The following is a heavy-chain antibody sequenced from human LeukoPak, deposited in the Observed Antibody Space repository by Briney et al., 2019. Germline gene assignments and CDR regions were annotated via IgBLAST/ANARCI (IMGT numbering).Heavy chain of an antibody. Sequence: SETLFLTCTVSGGSISSYYWSWFRQPPGKGLEWIGYIYYSGSTNYNPSLKSRVTISVDTSKNHFSLKLSSVTAADTAVYYCARASYYYYYMDVWGKGTTVTISS. J-gene: IGHJ6*03. V-gene: IGHV4-59*01. CDR3: ARASYYYYYMDV. CDR1: GGSISSYY. CDR2: IYYSGST.